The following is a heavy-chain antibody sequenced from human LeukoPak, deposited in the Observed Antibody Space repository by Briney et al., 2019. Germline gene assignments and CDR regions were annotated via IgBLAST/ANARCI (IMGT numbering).Heavy chain of an antibody. CDR2: INHSGGI. D-gene: IGHD1-26*01. J-gene: IGHJ4*02. CDR3: ARPPHSGSYGVLVY. CDR1: GGSFSGYY. Sequence: SETLSLTCAVYGGSFSGYYWSWIRQPPGKGLEWIGEINHSGGINYNPSLKSRVTISIDTSKNQFSLKLTSVTAADTAVYYCARPPHSGSYGVLVYWGQGTLVTVSS. V-gene: IGHV4-34*01.